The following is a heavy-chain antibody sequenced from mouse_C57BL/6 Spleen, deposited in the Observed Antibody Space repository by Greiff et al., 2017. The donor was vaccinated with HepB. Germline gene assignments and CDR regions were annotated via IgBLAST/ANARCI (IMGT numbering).Heavy chain of an antibody. J-gene: IGHJ1*03. V-gene: IGHV1-64*01. D-gene: IGHD1-1*01. Sequence: VQLQQPGAKLVKPGASVKLSCKASGYTFTSYWMHWVKQRPGQGLEWIGMIHPNSGSTNYNEKFKSKATLTVDKSSSTAYMQLSSLTSEDSAVYYCAHYYGSSFYWYFDVWGTGTTVTVSS. CDR2: IHPNSGST. CDR3: AHYYGSSFYWYFDV. CDR1: GYTFTSYW.